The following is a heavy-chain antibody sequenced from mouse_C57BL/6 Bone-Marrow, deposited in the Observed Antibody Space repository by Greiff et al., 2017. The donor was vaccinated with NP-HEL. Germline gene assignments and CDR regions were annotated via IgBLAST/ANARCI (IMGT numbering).Heavy chain of an antibody. Sequence: VQRVESGAELVRPGASVTLSCKASGYTFTDYEMHWVKQTPVHGLEWIGAIDPETGGTAYNQKFKGKAILTADKSSSTAYMELRSLTSEDSAVYYCTEYYGYDEFAYWGQGTLVTVSA. J-gene: IGHJ3*01. CDR3: TEYYGYDEFAY. D-gene: IGHD2-2*01. CDR2: IDPETGGT. V-gene: IGHV1-15*01. CDR1: GYTFTDYE.